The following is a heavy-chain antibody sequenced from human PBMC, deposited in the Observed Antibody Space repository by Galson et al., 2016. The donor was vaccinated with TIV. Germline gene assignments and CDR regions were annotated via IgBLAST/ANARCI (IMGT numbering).Heavy chain of an antibody. J-gene: IGHJ5*02. CDR2: NAYTGSP. V-gene: IGHV4-59*11. CDR1: GGSMKTHY. CDR3: ARVVLYGDSHEFDQ. Sequence: ETLSLTCSVSGGSMKTHYWTWIRPPPGTGLEWIGYNAYTGSPNYNPALRSRVTISMNTSKNQFSLMLKSVTVADTAVYYCARVVLYGDSHEFDQWGRGTRVTVSS. D-gene: IGHD4-17*01.